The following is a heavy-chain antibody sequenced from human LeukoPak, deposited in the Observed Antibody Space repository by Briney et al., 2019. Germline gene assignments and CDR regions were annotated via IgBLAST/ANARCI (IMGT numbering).Heavy chain of an antibody. V-gene: IGHV4-59*01. J-gene: IGHJ4*02. CDR3: ARVTGYVMEDYFDY. CDR2: IYYSGST. Sequence: SETLSLTCTVSGGSISSYYWSWLRQPPGKGLEWIGYIYYSGSTNYNPSLKSRVTISVDTSKNQFSLKLSSVTAADTAVYYCARVTGYVMEDYFDYWGQGTLVTVSS. CDR1: GGSISSYY. D-gene: IGHD6-13*01.